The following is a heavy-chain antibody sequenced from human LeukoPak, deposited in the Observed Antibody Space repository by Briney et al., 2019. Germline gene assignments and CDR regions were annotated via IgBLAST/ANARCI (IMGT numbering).Heavy chain of an antibody. V-gene: IGHV1-2*02. CDR2: INPNSGGT. J-gene: IGHJ1*01. Sequence: ASVKVSCKASGYTFTGYYMHWVRQAPGQGLEWMGWINPNSGGTNYAQKFQGRVTMTRDMSISTAYMELSRLRSDDTAVYYCARVDNGSYSNFQHWGQGTLVTVSS. CDR3: ARVDNGSYSNFQH. D-gene: IGHD1-26*01. CDR1: GYTFTGYY.